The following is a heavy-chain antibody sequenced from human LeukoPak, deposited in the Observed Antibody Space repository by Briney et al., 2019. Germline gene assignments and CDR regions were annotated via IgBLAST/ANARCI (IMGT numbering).Heavy chain of an antibody. Sequence: GGSLRLSCAASGFSFSTSDMHWVRQVTGKGLEWVSAIGTTGDTYYTGSVKGRFTISRENAKNSLYLEMNSLRAGDTAVYYCARAIASFRGVNYFDYWGQGTLVTVSS. V-gene: IGHV3-13*01. D-gene: IGHD3-10*01. CDR2: IGTTGDT. CDR1: GFSFSTSD. CDR3: ARAIASFRGVNYFDY. J-gene: IGHJ4*02.